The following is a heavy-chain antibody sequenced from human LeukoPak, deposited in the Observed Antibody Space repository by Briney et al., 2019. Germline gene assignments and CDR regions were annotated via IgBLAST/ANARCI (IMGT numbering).Heavy chain of an antibody. J-gene: IGHJ4*02. CDR2: ISSSSSTI. CDR3: ARGSTYYDSSGQVPFDY. CDR1: GFTMSHYG. D-gene: IGHD3-22*01. V-gene: IGHV3-48*01. Sequence: GRSLRLSCAASGFTMSHYGVSWVRQAPGKGLEWVSYISSSSSTIYYADSVKGRFTISRDNAKNSLYLQMNSLRAEDTAVYYCARGSTYYDSSGQVPFDYWGQGTLVTVSS.